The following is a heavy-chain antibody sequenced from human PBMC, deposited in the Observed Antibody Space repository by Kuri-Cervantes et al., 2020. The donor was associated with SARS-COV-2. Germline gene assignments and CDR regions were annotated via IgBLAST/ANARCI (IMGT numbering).Heavy chain of an antibody. D-gene: IGHD2-2*02. CDR3: ARDPYCSSTSRYTGYYYYGMDV. CDR1: GFTFSSYS. CDR2: ISSSSSTI. V-gene: IGHV3-48*01. J-gene: IGHJ6*02. Sequence: GESLKISCAASGFTFSSYSMNWVRQAPGKGLEWVSYISSSSSTIYYADSVKGRFTISRDNAKNSLYLQMNSLRAEDTAVYYCARDPYCSSTSRYTGYYYYGMDVWGQGTTVTVSS.